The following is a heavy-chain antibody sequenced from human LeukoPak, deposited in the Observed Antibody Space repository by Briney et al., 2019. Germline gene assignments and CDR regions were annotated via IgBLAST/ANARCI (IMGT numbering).Heavy chain of an antibody. J-gene: IGHJ5*02. CDR2: ISTGSSTT. V-gene: IGHV3-48*02. CDR3: ARGAKDFDP. Sequence: PGGSLRLSCAASEFAFSTYNMNWVRQAPGKGLEWVSYISTGSSTTYYADSVKGRFTISRDNVENSLYLQMNSLRDEDTAVYYCARGAKDFDPWGQGTLVTVSS. CDR1: EFAFSTYN. D-gene: IGHD2-15*01.